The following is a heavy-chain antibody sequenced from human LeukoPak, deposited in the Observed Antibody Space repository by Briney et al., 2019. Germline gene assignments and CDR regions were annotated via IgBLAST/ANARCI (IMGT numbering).Heavy chain of an antibody. CDR1: GFTFGSYG. J-gene: IGHJ4*02. V-gene: IGHV3-33*01. CDR2: IWYHGNDV. CDR3: ARDFWNEPSKYFDY. Sequence: PGRSLRLSCTASGFTFGSYGMHWVRQAPGKGLEWVALIWYHGNDVDYADSVKGRFTISRDNSKNTLYLQMNSVRAEDTAVYFCARDFWNEPSKYFDYWGQGTLVTVSS. D-gene: IGHD3-3*01.